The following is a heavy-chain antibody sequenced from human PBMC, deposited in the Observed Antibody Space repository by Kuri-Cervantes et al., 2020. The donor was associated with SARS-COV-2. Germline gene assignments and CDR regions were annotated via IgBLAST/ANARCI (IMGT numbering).Heavy chain of an antibody. CDR2: ISAYNGNT. D-gene: IGHD2-2*02. J-gene: IGHJ6*02. V-gene: IGHV1-18*04. CDR3: ARDSYCSSTSCYIHYYGMDV. CDR1: GYTFTSYG. Sequence: ASVKVSCKASGYTFTSYGISWVRQAPGQGLEWMGWISAYNGNTNYAQKLQGRVTMTTDTSTSTAYMELSSLRSEDTAVYYCARDSYCSSTSCYIHYYGMDVWGQGTTVTVSS.